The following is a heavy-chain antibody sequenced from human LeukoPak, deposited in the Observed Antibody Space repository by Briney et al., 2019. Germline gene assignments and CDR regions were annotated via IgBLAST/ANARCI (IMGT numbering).Heavy chain of an antibody. CDR2: IYTSGNT. V-gene: IGHV4-61*02. J-gene: IGHJ4*02. D-gene: IGHD2-2*01. Sequence: SLSLTCAVSGGSISRGTYYRSWIRQPAGKGLEWVGRIYTSGNTNYNPSPKSRVTISVDRSKNQFSLKLSSVTAADTAVYYCARGVGLVVPAALFDDWGEGTLVTVSS. CDR3: ARGVGLVVPAALFDD. CDR1: GGSISRGTYY.